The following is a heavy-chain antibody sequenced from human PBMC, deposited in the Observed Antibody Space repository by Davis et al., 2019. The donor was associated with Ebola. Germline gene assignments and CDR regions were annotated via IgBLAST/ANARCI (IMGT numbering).Heavy chain of an antibody. V-gene: IGHV3-23*01. CDR2: ISGSGGST. CDR3: AKDQLGGHYDFWSGYPYGYYYYGMDV. Sequence: PGGSLRLSCTASGFTFNNYWMSWVRQAPGKGLEWVSAISGSGGSTYYADSVKGRFTISRDNSKNTLYLQMNSLRAEDTAVYYCAKDQLGGHYDFWSGYPYGYYYYGMDVWGQGTTVTVSS. J-gene: IGHJ6*02. D-gene: IGHD3-3*01. CDR1: GFTFNNYW.